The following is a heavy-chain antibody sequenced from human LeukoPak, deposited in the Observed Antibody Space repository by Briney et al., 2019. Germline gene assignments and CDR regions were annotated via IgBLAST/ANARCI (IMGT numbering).Heavy chain of an antibody. J-gene: IGHJ6*03. D-gene: IGHD4-11*01. CDR2: FSGSGTYI. V-gene: IGHV3-21*01. Sequence: GGSLRLSCAASGFTFSSYSMNWVRQAPGKGLEWVSSFSGSGTYIYYADSVQGRFTISRDNAKNSLYLQMNSLRAEDTAVYYCARVGYTNSFGYYYYYMDVWAKGTMVTVSS. CDR1: GFTFSSYS. CDR3: ARVGYTNSFGYYYYYMDV.